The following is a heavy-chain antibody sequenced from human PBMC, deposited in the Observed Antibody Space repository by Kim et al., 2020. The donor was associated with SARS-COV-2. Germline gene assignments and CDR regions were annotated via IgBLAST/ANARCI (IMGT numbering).Heavy chain of an antibody. CDR2: IYYTGRT. CDR1: GASITSYY. V-gene: IGHV4-59*13. J-gene: IGHJ6*02. D-gene: IGHD3-9*01. CDR3: ARDQGDFDVLTGYYKDYTGLDV. Sequence: SETLSLTCTVSGASITSYYWNWVRQYPGKGLEWIGYIYYTGRTNYNPSLKSRLAISVDTSKNQISLKLTSVTAADTAVYFCARDQGDFDVLTGYYKDYTGLDVWGQGAPVTVSS.